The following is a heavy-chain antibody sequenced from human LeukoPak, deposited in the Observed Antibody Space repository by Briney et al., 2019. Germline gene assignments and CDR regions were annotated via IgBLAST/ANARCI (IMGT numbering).Heavy chain of an antibody. J-gene: IGHJ3*02. D-gene: IGHD4/OR15-4a*01. V-gene: IGHV1-69*04. CDR1: GGTFSSYA. CDR2: IIPILGIA. CDR3: AREGSNGRLVDI. Sequence: SVKVSCKASGGTFSSYAISWVRQAPGQGLEWMGRIIPILGIANYAQKFQGRVTITADKSTSTAYMELSSLRSEDTAVYYCAREGSNGRLVDIWGQGTMVTVSS.